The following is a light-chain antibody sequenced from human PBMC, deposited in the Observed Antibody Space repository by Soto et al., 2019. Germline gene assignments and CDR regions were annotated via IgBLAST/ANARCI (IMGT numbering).Light chain of an antibody. CDR2: ENN. CDR3: GTWDRSLTTSYV. V-gene: IGLV1-51*01. CDR1: NSNIGRNY. J-gene: IGLJ1*01. Sequence: QSALTQPPSVSATPGQKVIISCSGSNSNIGRNYVAWYQQLPGTAPKVLIYENNKRPSGIPARFSGAKSGTSATLGITGLQTGDEADYYCGTWDRSLTTSYVFGTGTKVTVL.